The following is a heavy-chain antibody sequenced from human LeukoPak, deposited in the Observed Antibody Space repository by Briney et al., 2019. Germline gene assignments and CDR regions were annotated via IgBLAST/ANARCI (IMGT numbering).Heavy chain of an antibody. V-gene: IGHV3-7*01. D-gene: IGHD2-8*01. CDR3: ATLNGPLFEY. CDR1: GFTFSNYW. J-gene: IGHJ4*02. Sequence: GGSLRLSCAASGFTFSNYWMSWVRQAPGKGLEWVASIHQHGNEKYFVDSVRGRFTISRDNAKNSLYLQMSSLRAEDTAVYYCATLNGPLFEYWGQGTLVTISS. CDR2: IHQHGNEK.